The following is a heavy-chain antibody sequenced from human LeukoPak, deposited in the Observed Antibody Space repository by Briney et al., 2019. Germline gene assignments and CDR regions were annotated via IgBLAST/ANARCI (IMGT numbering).Heavy chain of an antibody. CDR2: IYSDGSY. Sequence: SETLSLACTVSVGAISNYYGSSIAQPAGKEGEGCGCIYSDGSYNYDLSLSSRLAMYVDTSKNQFSLKLSSVTAAATAVYYCARDLSSRVVISLDYWGQGTLVTVSS. D-gene: IGHD3-10*01. J-gene: IGHJ4*02. CDR1: VGAISNYY. CDR3: ARDLSSRVVISLDY. V-gene: IGHV4-4*07.